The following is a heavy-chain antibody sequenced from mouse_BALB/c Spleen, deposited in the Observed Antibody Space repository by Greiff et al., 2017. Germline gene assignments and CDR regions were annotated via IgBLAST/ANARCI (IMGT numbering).Heavy chain of an antibody. CDR1: GYTFTSYW. V-gene: IGHV1-87*01. J-gene: IGHJ2*01. D-gene: IGHD2-3*01. Sequence: QVQLQQSGAELARPGASVKLSCKASGYTFTSYWMQWVKQRPGQGLEWIGAIYPGDGDTRYTQKFKGKATLTADKSSSTAYMQLSSLASEDSAVYYCARQRDGYFYYFDYWGQGTTLTVSS. CDR3: ARQRDGYFYYFDY. CDR2: IYPGDGDT.